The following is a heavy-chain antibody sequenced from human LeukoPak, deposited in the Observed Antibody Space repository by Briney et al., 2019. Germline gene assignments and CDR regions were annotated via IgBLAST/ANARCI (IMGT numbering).Heavy chain of an antibody. V-gene: IGHV3-23*01. Sequence: PGGSLRLSCAASGFTFSSYGMSWVRQAPGKGLEWVSAISGSGGSTYYADSVKGRFTISRDNSKNTLYLQMNSLRAEDTAVYYCAREVRSSGWYALDPWGQGTLVTVSS. CDR2: ISGSGGST. J-gene: IGHJ5*02. D-gene: IGHD6-19*01. CDR3: AREVRSSGWYALDP. CDR1: GFTFSSYG.